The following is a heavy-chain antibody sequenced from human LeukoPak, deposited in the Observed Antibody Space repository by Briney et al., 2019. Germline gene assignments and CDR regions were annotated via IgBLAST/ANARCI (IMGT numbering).Heavy chain of an antibody. V-gene: IGHV4-39*01. CDR1: GGSISSSSYY. Sequence: SETLSLTCTVSGGSISSSSYYWGWIRQPPGKGLEWIGSIYYSGSTYYNPSLKSRVTISVDTSKNQFSLKLSSVTAADTAVYYCARLTPTKYQLPHFDYWGQGTLVTVSS. CDR2: IYYSGST. D-gene: IGHD2-2*01. J-gene: IGHJ4*02. CDR3: ARLTPTKYQLPHFDY.